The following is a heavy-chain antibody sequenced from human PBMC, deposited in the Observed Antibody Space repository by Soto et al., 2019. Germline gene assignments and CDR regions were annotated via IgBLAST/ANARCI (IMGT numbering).Heavy chain of an antibody. J-gene: IGHJ6*03. D-gene: IGHD2-21*02. Sequence: SVKVSCKASGGTFSSYTISWVRQAPGRGLEWMGRIIPILGIANYAQKFQGRVTITADKSTSTAYMELSSLRSEDTAVYYCASSGDPHIYYYYYMDVWGKGTTVTVSS. CDR2: IIPILGIA. CDR3: ASSGDPHIYYYYYMDV. V-gene: IGHV1-69*02. CDR1: GGTFSSYT.